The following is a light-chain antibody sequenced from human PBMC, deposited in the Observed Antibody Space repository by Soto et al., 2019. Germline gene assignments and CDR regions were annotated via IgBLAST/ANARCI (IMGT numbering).Light chain of an antibody. V-gene: IGLV2-14*01. CDR3: SSYTSSNTNV. Sequence: QSVLTQPASVSGSPGQSITISCTGTSSDVGDYKYVSWYQHHPGKAPKLMIYEVSNRPSGVSNRFSGSKSGNTASLTISGLQAEDEADYYCSSYTSSNTNVFGTGTKLTVL. CDR1: SSDVGDYKY. CDR2: EVS. J-gene: IGLJ1*01.